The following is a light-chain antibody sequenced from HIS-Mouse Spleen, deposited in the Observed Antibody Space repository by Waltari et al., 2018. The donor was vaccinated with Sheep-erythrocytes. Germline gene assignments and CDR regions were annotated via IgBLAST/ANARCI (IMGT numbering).Light chain of an antibody. V-gene: IGLV2-23*01. J-gene: IGLJ2*01. CDR1: SSDVGSYNL. CDR3: CSYAGSSTVV. CDR2: EGS. Sequence: QSALTQPASVSGSPGQSIPISCTGPSSDVGSYNLVSWYQQHPGKAPKLMIYEGSKRHSGVSNRFSGSKSGNTASLTISGLQAEDEADYYCCSYAGSSTVVFGGGTKLTVL.